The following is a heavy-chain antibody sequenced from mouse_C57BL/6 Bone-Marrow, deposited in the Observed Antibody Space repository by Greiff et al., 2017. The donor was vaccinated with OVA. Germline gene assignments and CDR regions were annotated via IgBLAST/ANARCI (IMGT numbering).Heavy chain of an antibody. J-gene: IGHJ2*01. D-gene: IGHD1-1*01. V-gene: IGHV1-7*01. CDR2: INPSSGYT. CDR1: GYTFTSYW. Sequence: QVQLQQSGAELAQPGASVQLSCKASGYTFTSYWMHWVKKRPGQGLEWIGYINPSSGYTKSNQKFKDKATLTADKASSPAYMQLSSLTYDDSAVDYCARLLLRSYFDYWGQGTTRTGSS. CDR3: ARLLLRSYFDY.